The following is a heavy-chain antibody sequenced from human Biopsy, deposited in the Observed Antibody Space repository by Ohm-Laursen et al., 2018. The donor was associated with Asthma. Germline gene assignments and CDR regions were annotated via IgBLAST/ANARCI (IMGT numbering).Heavy chain of an antibody. D-gene: IGHD6-13*01. CDR3: ARVPVAAAGPYYYGMDV. Sequence: SSLRLSCAASGFTFSSYVMNWVRQAPGKGLDWVALISFDPLNKQYADWVRGRFTVSRDSSKNTLYLQMNSLRADDTAVYYCARVPVAAAGPYYYGMDVWGQGTTVTVSS. J-gene: IGHJ6*02. V-gene: IGHV3-30*03. CDR1: GFTFSSYV. CDR2: ISFDPLNK.